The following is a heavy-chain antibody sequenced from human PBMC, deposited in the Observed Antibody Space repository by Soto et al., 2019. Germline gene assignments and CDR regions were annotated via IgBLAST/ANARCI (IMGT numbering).Heavy chain of an antibody. J-gene: IGHJ5*02. CDR2: IYWDDDK. CDR3: AHTRLRGGYYYGSGSSLNWFDP. Sequence: QITLKESGPPLVKPTQTLTLTCTFSGFSLSTSGVGVGWIRQPPGKALEWLALIYWDDDKRYSPSLKSRLTITKDTSKNQVVLTMTNMDPVDTATYYCAHTRLRGGYYYGSGSSLNWFDPWGQGTLVTVSS. CDR1: GFSLSTSGVG. V-gene: IGHV2-5*02. D-gene: IGHD3-10*01.